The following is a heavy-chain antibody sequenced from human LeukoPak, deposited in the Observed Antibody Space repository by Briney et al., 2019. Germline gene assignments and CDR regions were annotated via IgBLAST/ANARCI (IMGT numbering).Heavy chain of an antibody. CDR1: GFTFSSNA. V-gene: IGHV3-23*01. Sequence: GGSLRLSCAASGFTFSSNAMTWVRQAPGKGLEWVSAISGSGGSTYYADSVKGRFTISRDNSKNTLYLQMNSLRAEDTAVYYCAKVGGSRYGYANYWGQGTLVTVSS. J-gene: IGHJ4*02. CDR3: AKVGGSRYGYANY. CDR2: ISGSGGST. D-gene: IGHD5-18*01.